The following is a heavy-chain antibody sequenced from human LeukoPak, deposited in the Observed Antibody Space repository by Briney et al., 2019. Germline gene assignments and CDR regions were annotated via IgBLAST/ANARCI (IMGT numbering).Heavy chain of an antibody. D-gene: IGHD5-18*01. V-gene: IGHV3-30*02. Sequence: GGSLRLSCAASGFTFSSYGMHWVRQAPGKGLEWVAFIRYDGSNKYYADSVKGRFTISRDNSKNTLYLQMNSLRAEDTAVYYCAKGRDVDTATDYWGQGTLVTASS. CDR2: IRYDGSNK. J-gene: IGHJ4*02. CDR3: AKGRDVDTATDY. CDR1: GFTFSSYG.